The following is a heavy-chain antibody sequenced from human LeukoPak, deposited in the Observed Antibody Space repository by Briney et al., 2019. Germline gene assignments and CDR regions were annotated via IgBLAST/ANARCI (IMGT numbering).Heavy chain of an antibody. CDR2: IWYDGSNK. CDR3: ARGYSGYDPDYYYYMDV. D-gene: IGHD5-12*01. V-gene: IGHV3-33*01. J-gene: IGHJ6*03. Sequence: GGSLRLSCAASGFTFSSYGMHWVRQAPGKGLEWVAVIWYDGSNKYYADSVKGRFTISRDNSKNTLYLQMNSLRAEDTAVYYCARGYSGYDPDYYYYMDVWGKGTTVTVFS. CDR1: GFTFSSYG.